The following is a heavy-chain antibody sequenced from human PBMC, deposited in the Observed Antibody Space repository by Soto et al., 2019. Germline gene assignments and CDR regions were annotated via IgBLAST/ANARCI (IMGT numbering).Heavy chain of an antibody. V-gene: IGHV2-5*02. CDR1: GFSLSTIGVG. Sequence: QITLKESGPTLVKPTQTLTLTCTFSGFSLSTIGVGVGWIRQPPGKALEWLALIYWDDDKRYSPSLKSRLTVTNDTSKNQVVLTMTNMDPVDTATYYCVQSRCGGDCLQSYSSHSYYGLDVWVQGTTVTVSS. CDR3: VQSRCGGDCLQSYSSHSYYGLDV. D-gene: IGHD2-21*02. CDR2: IYWDDDK. J-gene: IGHJ6*02.